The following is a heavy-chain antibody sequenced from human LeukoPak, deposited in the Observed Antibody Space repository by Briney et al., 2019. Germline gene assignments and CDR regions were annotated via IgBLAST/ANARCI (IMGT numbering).Heavy chain of an antibody. CDR3: ARNLWFGESSDAFDM. J-gene: IGHJ3*02. CDR2: INPKSGGT. D-gene: IGHD3-10*01. Sequence: ASVKVSCKTSGYSFTGHYMHWVRQAPGQGLEWMGWINPKSGGTNYAQKFQGRVTMTRDTSISTAYMDMSSLRSDDTAVYYCARNLWFGESSDAFDMWGQGTMVTVSS. CDR1: GYSFTGHY. V-gene: IGHV1-2*02.